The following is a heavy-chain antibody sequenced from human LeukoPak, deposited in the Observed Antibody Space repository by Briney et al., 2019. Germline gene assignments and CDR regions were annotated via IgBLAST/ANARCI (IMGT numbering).Heavy chain of an antibody. CDR1: GFTFSSYA. CDR3: ALDFSYYYYGMDV. Sequence: GGSLRLSCAASGFTFSSYAMSWVRQAPGKGLEWVSAISGSGGSTYYADSVKGRFTISRDNSKNTLYLQMNSLRAEDTAVYYCALDFSYYYYGMDVWGQGTTVTVSS. CDR2: ISGSGGST. J-gene: IGHJ6*02. D-gene: IGHD3-3*01. V-gene: IGHV3-23*01.